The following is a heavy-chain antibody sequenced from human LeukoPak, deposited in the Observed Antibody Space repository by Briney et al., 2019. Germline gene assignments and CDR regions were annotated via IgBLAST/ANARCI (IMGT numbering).Heavy chain of an antibody. Sequence: GGSLRLSCAASGFTFSDDYMSWIRQAPGKGLEWVSYISSSGSTIHYADSVKGRFTISRDNAKNSLYLQMNSLRAEDTAVNYCARYYGSGTYSLTYQYYYMDVWGKGTTVTVSS. CDR1: GFTFSDDY. D-gene: IGHD3-10*01. V-gene: IGHV3-11*04. J-gene: IGHJ6*03. CDR2: ISSSGSTI. CDR3: ARYYGSGTYSLTYQYYYMDV.